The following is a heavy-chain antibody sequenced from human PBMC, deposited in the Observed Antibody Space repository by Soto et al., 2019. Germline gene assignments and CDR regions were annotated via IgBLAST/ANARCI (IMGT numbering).Heavy chain of an antibody. D-gene: IGHD2-15*01. J-gene: IGHJ1*01. CDR1: GFTFSDYY. CDR3: AREENCSDGICYSEYFQR. Sequence: GGSLRLSCAASGFTFSDYYMSWIRQAPGKGLEWVSYISSSSGYTNYADSVKGRFTISRDNAKNSLYLQMNSLTSEDTAVYYCAREENCSDGICYSEYFQRWGQGTLVTVSS. CDR2: ISSSSGYT. V-gene: IGHV3-11*05.